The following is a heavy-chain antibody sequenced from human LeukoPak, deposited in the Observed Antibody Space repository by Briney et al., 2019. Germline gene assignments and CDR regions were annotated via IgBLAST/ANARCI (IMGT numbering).Heavy chain of an antibody. Sequence: SETLSLTCTVYGGSFSGYYWSWIRQPPGKGLEWIGEINHSGSTNYNPSLKSRVTISVDTSKNQFSLKLSSVTAADTAVYYCARGRVITIFGVATGGNWFDPWGQGTWSPSPQ. CDR3: ARGRVITIFGVATGGNWFDP. CDR1: GGSFSGYY. CDR2: INHSGST. D-gene: IGHD3-3*01. J-gene: IGHJ5*02. V-gene: IGHV4-34*01.